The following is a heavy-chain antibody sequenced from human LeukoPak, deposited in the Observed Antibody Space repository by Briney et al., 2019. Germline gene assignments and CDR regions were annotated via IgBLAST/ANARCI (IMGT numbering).Heavy chain of an antibody. V-gene: IGHV1-2*02. CDR3: ARDRSSSWYSPRLA. J-gene: IGHJ5*02. Sequence: ASVKVSCKASGYTFTGYYMHWVRQAPGQGLEWMGWINPNSGGTNYAQKFQGRVTMTRDTSISTAYMELSRLRSDDTAVYYCARDRSSSWYSPRLAWGQGTLVTVSS. D-gene: IGHD6-13*01. CDR2: INPNSGGT. CDR1: GYTFTGYY.